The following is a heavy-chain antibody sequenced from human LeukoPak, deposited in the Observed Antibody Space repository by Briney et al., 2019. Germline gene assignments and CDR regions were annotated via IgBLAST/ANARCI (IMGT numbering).Heavy chain of an antibody. D-gene: IGHD4-17*01. J-gene: IGHJ4*02. CDR3: ARLKNYGDYGY. CDR2: IIPILSQS. CDR1: GGTFSTYS. Sequence: GASVKVSCKTSGGTFSTYSINWVRQAPGQGLEWMGRIIPILSQSDYAQKFQGTVSITADEFTETAYMELSSLRSDDTAVYYCARLKNYGDYGYWGQGTLVTVSS. V-gene: IGHV1-69*11.